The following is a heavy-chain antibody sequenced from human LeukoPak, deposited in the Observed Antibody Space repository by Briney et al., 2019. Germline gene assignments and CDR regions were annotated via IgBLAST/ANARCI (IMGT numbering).Heavy chain of an antibody. Sequence: ASVKVSCKASGYTFTGYYMHWVRQAPGQGLEWMGWINPNSGDTGYAQKFQDRVTMTRNTSISTAYVELSSLRSEDTAVYYCARDGGWYPNNWLDPWGQGTLVTASS. CDR2: INPNSGDT. CDR1: GYTFTGYY. V-gene: IGHV1-8*02. D-gene: IGHD6-19*01. CDR3: ARDGGWYPNNWLDP. J-gene: IGHJ5*02.